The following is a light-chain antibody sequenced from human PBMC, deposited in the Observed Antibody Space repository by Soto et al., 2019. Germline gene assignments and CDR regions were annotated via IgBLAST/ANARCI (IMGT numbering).Light chain of an antibody. Sequence: QSVLTQPPSASGTPGQRVTISCSGSSCNIGSNTVNWYQQLPGTAPKLLIYSNNQRPSGVPDRFSGSKSGTSASLAISGLQSEDEADYYCAAWDDSLNGWVFGTGTKVTVL. CDR2: SNN. CDR1: SCNIGSNT. CDR3: AAWDDSLNGWV. J-gene: IGLJ1*01. V-gene: IGLV1-44*01.